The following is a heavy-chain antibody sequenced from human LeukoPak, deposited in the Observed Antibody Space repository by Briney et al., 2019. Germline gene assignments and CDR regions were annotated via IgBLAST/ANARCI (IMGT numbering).Heavy chain of an antibody. CDR1: GFIFKNYA. J-gene: IGHJ4*02. V-gene: IGHV3-23*01. CDR2: IGGDGVGK. CDR3: AKRVGGTPDY. Sequence: GGSLRLSCAASGFIFKNYAMMWVRQAPGKVLEWVSAIGGDGVGKDYADSVKGRFTISRDNFKDTVYLEMNSLRVEDTALYYCAKRVGGTPDYWGLGTLVIVAS. D-gene: IGHD1-26*01.